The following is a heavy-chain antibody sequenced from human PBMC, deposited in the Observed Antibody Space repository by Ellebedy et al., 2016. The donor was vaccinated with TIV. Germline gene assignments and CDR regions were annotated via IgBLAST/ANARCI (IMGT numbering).Heavy chain of an antibody. V-gene: IGHV4-34*01. J-gene: IGHJ6*02. CDR3: ARGLYDSGVFYAMDV. D-gene: IGHD4-17*01. CDR1: GGSLSRYF. Sequence: MPSETLSLTCAVYGGSLSRYFWSWIRQAPGRGPEWIGEINPSGTTNYNPSLKTRVTMLVDTSKTQFSLRLTYVTAADTAVYYCARGLYDSGVFYAMDVWGQGTTVTVPS. CDR2: INPSGTT.